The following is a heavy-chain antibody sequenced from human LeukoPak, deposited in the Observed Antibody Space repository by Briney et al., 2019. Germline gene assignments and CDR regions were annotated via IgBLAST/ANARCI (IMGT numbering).Heavy chain of an antibody. CDR3: AKDWSGVVPTRPLDY. CDR2: ISGSGGST. V-gene: IGHV3-23*01. D-gene: IGHD3-3*01. CDR1: GFTFSSYA. Sequence: GGSLRLSCAASGFTFSSYAMSRVRQAPGKGLEWVSAISGSGGSTYYADSVKGRFTISRDNSKNTLYLQMNSLRAEDTAVYYCAKDWSGVVPTRPLDYWGQGTLVTVSS. J-gene: IGHJ4*02.